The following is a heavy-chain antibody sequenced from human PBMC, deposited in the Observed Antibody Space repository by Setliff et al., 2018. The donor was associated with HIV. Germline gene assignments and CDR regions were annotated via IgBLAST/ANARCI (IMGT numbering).Heavy chain of an antibody. CDR3: ARVGHETGGAFDN. D-gene: IGHD3-16*01. J-gene: IGHJ3*02. CDR1: GDSISSDFY. V-gene: IGHV4-61*01. Sequence: SETLSLTCTVSGDSISSDFYWTWIRQPPGKGPEWIGYIHYSGATAFNPSLNSRVTMSMDPSKNQVSLKMTSVTAADTAAYYCARVGHETGGAFDNWGQGTTVTVSS. CDR2: IHYSGAT.